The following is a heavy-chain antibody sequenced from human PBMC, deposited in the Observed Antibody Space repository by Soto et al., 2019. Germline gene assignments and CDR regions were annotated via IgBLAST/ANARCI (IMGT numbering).Heavy chain of an antibody. D-gene: IGHD3-10*01. V-gene: IGHV1-69*02. J-gene: IGHJ4*02. Sequence: QVQLVQSGAEVTKPGSSVTVSCTASGDTFSRSTLSWVRQAPGQRLEWMGRIIPMLGKSNSALKFQGRLTXXXDXATTKTYMPLNRFRSAATAVYYCATSYGSGRAHFDSWGQGTLVTVSS. CDR3: ATSYGSGRAHFDS. CDR1: GDTFSRST. CDR2: IIPMLGKS.